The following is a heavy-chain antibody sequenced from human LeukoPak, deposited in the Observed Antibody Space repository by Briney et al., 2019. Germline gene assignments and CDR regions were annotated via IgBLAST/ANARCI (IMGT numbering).Heavy chain of an antibody. CDR3: ARDRYSSSYFDY. CDR2: MHYSGTT. J-gene: IGHJ4*02. D-gene: IGHD6-13*01. CDR1: GGSISGGSISGYH. Sequence: KPSETLSLTCSVSGGSISGGSISGYHWSWIRQPPGKGLELIAYMHYSGTTHYNPSLKSRVSISVDTSRKQISLELTSVTAADTAVYYCARDRYSSSYFDYWGQGTLVTVSS. V-gene: IGHV4-61*08.